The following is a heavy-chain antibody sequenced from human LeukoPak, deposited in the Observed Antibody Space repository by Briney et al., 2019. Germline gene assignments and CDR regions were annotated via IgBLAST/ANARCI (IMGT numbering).Heavy chain of an antibody. J-gene: IGHJ3*02. V-gene: IGHV3-23*01. CDR3: AKSPYRFDVFYI. D-gene: IGHD2-21*01. CDR2: ISGSGSST. CDR1: GFTFSSFG. Sequence: GGSLRLSCAASGFTFSSFGMSWVRQAPGKGLEWVSVISGSGSSTYYADSVKGRFTISRDNSKNTLYLQMNSLRAEDTAVYYCAKSPYRFDVFYIWGQGTMVTVSS.